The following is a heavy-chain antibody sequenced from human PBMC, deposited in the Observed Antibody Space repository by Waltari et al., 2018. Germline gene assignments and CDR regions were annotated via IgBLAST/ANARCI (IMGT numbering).Heavy chain of an antibody. Sequence: EVQLLASGGALIEPGGSLRLASGGSVFSFSYYAMTWIRPAPGKGLGWVSGISAAGDYTYYADSVKGRFTISRDNSKNTLYLEVAGLRAEDTAVYYCAKGSGYSYGYPEYWGQGTLVAVSS. CDR1: VFSFSYYA. CDR2: ISAAGDYT. D-gene: IGHD5-18*01. V-gene: IGHV3-23*01. J-gene: IGHJ4*02. CDR3: AKGSGYSYGYPEY.